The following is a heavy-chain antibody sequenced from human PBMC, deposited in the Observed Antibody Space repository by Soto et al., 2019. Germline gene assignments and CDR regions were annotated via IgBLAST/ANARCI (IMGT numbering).Heavy chain of an antibody. D-gene: IGHD1-26*01. Sequence: SETLSLTCTVSGGSISSYYWIWIRQPPGKGLEWIGYIYYSGSTNYNPSLKSRVTISVDTSKNQFSLKLSSVTAADTAVYYCATFSWVGATTGAFDIWGQGTMVTVSS. CDR2: IYYSGST. J-gene: IGHJ3*02. CDR1: GGSISSYY. V-gene: IGHV4-59*01. CDR3: ATFSWVGATTGAFDI.